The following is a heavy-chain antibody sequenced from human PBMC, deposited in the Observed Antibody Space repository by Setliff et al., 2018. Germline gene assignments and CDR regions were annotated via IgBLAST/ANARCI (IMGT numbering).Heavy chain of an antibody. D-gene: IGHD3-10*01. V-gene: IGHV1-18*01. CDR1: GFTFTYFG. J-gene: IGHJ6*02. CDR2: ISGHNGKT. CDR3: AKEPAVSLTEAVRRSYYDYALDV. Sequence: VKVSCKASGFTFTYFGISWVRLAPGQGLEWMGWISGHNGKTMYAQKFQDRVVMTTDTDTGTAYMELRSLRFDDSAIYYCAKEPAVSLTEAVRRSYYDYALDVWGQGTTVTVSS.